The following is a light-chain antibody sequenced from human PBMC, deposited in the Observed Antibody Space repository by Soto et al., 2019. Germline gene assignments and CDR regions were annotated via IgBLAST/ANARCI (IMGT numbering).Light chain of an antibody. Sequence: QSALTQPASVSGSPGQPITISCTGTSSDVGGYNYVSWYQHPPGKAPKLIIYEVSNRPSGVSSRFSGSKSGNTASLTISGLQAEDEAVYYCSSYASSSQVIFGGGTKVTVL. J-gene: IGLJ2*01. CDR1: SSDVGGYNY. CDR2: EVS. V-gene: IGLV2-14*01. CDR3: SSYASSSQVI.